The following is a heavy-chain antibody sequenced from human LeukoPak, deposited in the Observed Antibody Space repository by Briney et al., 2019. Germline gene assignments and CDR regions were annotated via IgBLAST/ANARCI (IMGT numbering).Heavy chain of an antibody. CDR2: IYYSGSN. V-gene: IGHV4-59*08. CDR1: GGSISSYY. CDR3: ARLVIYALDWFDP. Sequence: SETLSLTCTVSGGSISSYYWCCIRQPPAEGLEWIGYIYYSGSNNYNPSLKSRVTISVDTSKNQFSRKLSSVTAADTAVYYCARLVIYALDWFDPWGQGTLVTVSS. D-gene: IGHD2/OR15-2a*01. J-gene: IGHJ5*02.